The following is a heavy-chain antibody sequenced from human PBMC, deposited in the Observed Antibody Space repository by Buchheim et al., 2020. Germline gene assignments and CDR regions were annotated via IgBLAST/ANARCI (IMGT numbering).Heavy chain of an antibody. D-gene: IGHD1-26*01. CDR3: ARGGGHYYYFDY. J-gene: IGHJ4*02. CDR2: IDHSGST. CDR1: GGSLSGYY. Sequence: QVQLQQWGAGLLKPSETLSLTCAVYGGSLSGYYWSWIRQPPGKGLEWIGEIDHSGSTNYNPSLKSRVTISIDTSKKQFSLKLSSVTAADTAAYYCARGGGHYYYFDYWGQGIL. V-gene: IGHV4-34*02.